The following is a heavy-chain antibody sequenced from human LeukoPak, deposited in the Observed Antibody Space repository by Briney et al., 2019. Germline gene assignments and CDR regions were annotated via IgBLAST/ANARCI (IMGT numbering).Heavy chain of an antibody. CDR3: AKIKFFHGPFDY. CDR1: GFTFSSSW. V-gene: IGHV3-30*18. D-gene: IGHD3-3*01. Sequence: GGSLRLSCAASGFTFSSSWMTWVRQAPGKGLEWVAVMSSDLNVKLYADSVKGRFTISRDNSRSTLYLQMNSLRPEDTAIYYCAKIKFFHGPFDYWGQGTLVTVSS. J-gene: IGHJ4*02. CDR2: MSSDLNVK.